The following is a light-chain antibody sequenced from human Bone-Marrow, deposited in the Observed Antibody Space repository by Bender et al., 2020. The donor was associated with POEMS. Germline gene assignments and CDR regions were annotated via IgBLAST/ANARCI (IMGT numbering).Light chain of an antibody. CDR1: LSNVAAYNY. J-gene: IGLJ2*01. V-gene: IGLV2-11*01. CDR3: CSSAGSIRV. CDR2: DVT. Sequence: QSALTQPRSVSGSPGQSVTISCTGSLSNVAAYNYVSWYQRHPGKAPKLMIYDVTKRPSGVPDRFSGSKSGITASLTISGLQAEDEADYYCCSSAGSIRVFGGGTKLTVL.